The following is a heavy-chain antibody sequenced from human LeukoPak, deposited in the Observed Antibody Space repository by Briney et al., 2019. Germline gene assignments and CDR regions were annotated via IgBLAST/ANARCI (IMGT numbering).Heavy chain of an antibody. CDR2: IIPIFGTA. CDR1: GGTFSSYA. Sequence: SVKVSCKASGGTFSSYAISWVRQAPGQGLEWMGGIIPIFGTANYAQKFQGRVTITTDESTSTAYMELSSLRSEDTAVYYCARGESDYGSERYYYYMDVWGKGTTVIVSS. J-gene: IGHJ6*03. V-gene: IGHV1-69*05. D-gene: IGHD3-10*01. CDR3: ARGESDYGSERYYYYMDV.